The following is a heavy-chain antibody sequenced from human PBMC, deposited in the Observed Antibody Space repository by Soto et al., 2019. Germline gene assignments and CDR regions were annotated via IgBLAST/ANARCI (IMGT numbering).Heavy chain of an antibody. CDR2: ISGGSSYT. CDR3: AKTRVADSGYYFDH. V-gene: IGHV3-11*03. Sequence: TGGFLRLSCAASGFSFGDSYRSWIRQSAGKGLEWLSYISGGSSYTKYAESVKGRFTISRDNARRSLFLQVNGLRADDTAIYYCAKTRVADSGYYFDHWGQGTMVTVSS. CDR1: GFSFGDSY. D-gene: IGHD3-10*01. J-gene: IGHJ4*02.